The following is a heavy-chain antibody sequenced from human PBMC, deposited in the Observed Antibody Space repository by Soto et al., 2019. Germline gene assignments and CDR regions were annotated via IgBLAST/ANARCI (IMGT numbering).Heavy chain of an antibody. D-gene: IGHD6-19*01. V-gene: IGHV3-53*04. J-gene: IGHJ5*02. Sequence: ESGGGLVQPGGSLRLSCAASGFTVSSNYMSWVRQAPGKGLEWVSVIYSGGRTYYADSVKGRFTNSRHNSKNTLYLQMNSLRAEDTAVYYCARDVGYSSGWTGGWFDPWGQGTLVTVSS. CDR2: IYSGGRT. CDR1: GFTVSSNY. CDR3: ARDVGYSSGWTGGWFDP.